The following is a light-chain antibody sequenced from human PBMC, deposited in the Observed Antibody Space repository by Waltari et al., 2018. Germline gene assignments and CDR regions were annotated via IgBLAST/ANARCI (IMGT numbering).Light chain of an antibody. CDR3: QTWDSSSYV. V-gene: IGLV3-1*01. Sequence: SYELTQPPSVSVSPGQAVSITCSGTILGDKYVNWYQQKAAQSPVLFIYEDTKRPSGIPGRLSASNSGNTATLTISETQAMDEADYYCQTWDSSSYVFGTGTTVTVL. J-gene: IGLJ1*01. CDR1: ILGDKY. CDR2: EDT.